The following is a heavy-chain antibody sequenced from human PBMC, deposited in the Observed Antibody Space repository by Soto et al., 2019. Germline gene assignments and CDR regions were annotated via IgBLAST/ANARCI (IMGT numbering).Heavy chain of an antibody. CDR1: GFTFSNAW. V-gene: IGHV3-15*07. CDR3: TTPYYDILTGYPLAKYYYYYGMDV. D-gene: IGHD3-9*01. CDR2: IKSKTDGGTT. Sequence: LRLSCAASGFTFSNAWMNWVRQAPGKGLEWVGRIKSKTDGGTTDYAAPVKGRFTISRDDSKNTLYLQMNSLKTEDTAVYYCTTPYYDILTGYPLAKYYYYYGMDVWGQGTTVTVSS. J-gene: IGHJ6*02.